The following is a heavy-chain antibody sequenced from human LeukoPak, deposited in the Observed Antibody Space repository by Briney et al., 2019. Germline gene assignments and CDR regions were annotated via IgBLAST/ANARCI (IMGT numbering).Heavy chain of an antibody. CDR1: GGSFSGYY. CDR2: IYYSGST. CDR3: AREVPRGYCSSTSCYFSNPGTLDI. D-gene: IGHD2-2*01. J-gene: IGHJ3*02. Sequence: SETLSLTCAVYGGSFSGYYWSWIRQPPGKGLEWIGYIYYSGSTNYNPSLKSRVTISVDTSKNQFSLKLSSVTAADTAVYYCAREVPRGYCSSTSCYFSNPGTLDIWGQGTMVTVSS. V-gene: IGHV4-59*01.